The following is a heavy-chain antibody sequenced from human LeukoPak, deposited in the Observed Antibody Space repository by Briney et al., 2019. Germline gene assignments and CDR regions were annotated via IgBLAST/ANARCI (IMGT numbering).Heavy chain of an antibody. CDR2: IYTSGST. Sequence: PSETLSLTCAVYGGSFSGYYWSWIRQPAGKGLEWIGRIYTSGSTNYNPSLKSRVTMSVDTSKNQFSLKLSSVTAADTAVYYCARDRYDSPHTDWFDPWGQGTLVTVSS. V-gene: IGHV4-4*07. J-gene: IGHJ5*02. CDR1: GGSFSGYY. CDR3: ARDRYDSPHTDWFDP. D-gene: IGHD3-3*01.